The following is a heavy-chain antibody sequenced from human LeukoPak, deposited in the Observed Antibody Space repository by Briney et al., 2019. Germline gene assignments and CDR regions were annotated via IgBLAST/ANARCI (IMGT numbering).Heavy chain of an antibody. CDR2: IYPGDSDT. Sequence: GESLKISCKGSGYSFSTYWIGWVPQMPGKDLEWMGNIYPGDSDTRYSPSFQGQVTISADKSISTAYLQWSSLKASDIAMYYCARLYDFDRSGYYYVGDYWGQGTLVTVSS. CDR1: GYSFSTYW. J-gene: IGHJ4*02. V-gene: IGHV5-51*01. CDR3: ARLYDFDRSGYYYVGDY. D-gene: IGHD3-22*01.